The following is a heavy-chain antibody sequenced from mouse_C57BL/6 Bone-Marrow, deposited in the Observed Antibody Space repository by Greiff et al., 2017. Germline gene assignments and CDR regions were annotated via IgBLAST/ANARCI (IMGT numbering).Heavy chain of an antibody. CDR2: IDPSDSYT. Sequence: QVQLKQPGAELVKPGASVTLSCKASGYTFTSYWMQWVKQRPGQGLEWIGEIDPSDSYTNYNQKFKGKAPLTVDTSSSTAYMQLSSLTSEDSAVYYWARRAFYYGSRYYAMDYWGQGTSVTVSS. V-gene: IGHV1-50*01. CDR1: GYTFTSYW. CDR3: ARRAFYYGSRYYAMDY. J-gene: IGHJ4*01. D-gene: IGHD1-1*01.